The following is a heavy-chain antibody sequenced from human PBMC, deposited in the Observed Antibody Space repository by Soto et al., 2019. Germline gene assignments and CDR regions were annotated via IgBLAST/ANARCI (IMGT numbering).Heavy chain of an antibody. Sequence: ASVKVSCKASGYTFTWLDMNWVRQATGQGLEWMGWLSPNSGKSGYAKKFQGRVTMSVNTSISTAYMELSGLISDDTAVYYCARGDLVGNPDYWGQGTLVTVSS. CDR1: GYTFTWLD. CDR3: ARGDLVGNPDY. J-gene: IGHJ4*02. CDR2: LSPNSGKS. D-gene: IGHD1-26*01. V-gene: IGHV1-8*01.